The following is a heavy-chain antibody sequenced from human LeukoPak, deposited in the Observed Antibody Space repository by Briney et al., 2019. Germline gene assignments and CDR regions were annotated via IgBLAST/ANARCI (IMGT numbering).Heavy chain of an antibody. V-gene: IGHV3-21*01. Sequence: GGSLRLSCAASGFTFSSYSMNWVRQAPGKGLEWVSSISSSSTYIYYADSVKGRFTISRDNANNSLYLQMNSLRAEDTAVYYCARGTGAGLVQAYYFDYWAQGTLVTVSS. CDR1: GFTFSSYS. CDR3: ARGTGAGLVQAYYFDY. CDR2: ISSSSTYI. D-gene: IGHD3/OR15-3a*01. J-gene: IGHJ4*02.